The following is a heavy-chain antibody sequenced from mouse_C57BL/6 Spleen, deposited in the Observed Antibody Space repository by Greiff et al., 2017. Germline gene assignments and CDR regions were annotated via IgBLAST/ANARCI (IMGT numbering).Heavy chain of an antibody. CDR1: GYTFTDYY. J-gene: IGHJ2*01. CDR3: ASGGDYYGSSYSY. V-gene: IGHV1-76*01. D-gene: IGHD1-1*01. Sequence: VKVVESGAELVRPGASVKLSCKASGYTFTDYYINWVKQRPGQGLEWIARIYPGSGNTYYNEKFKGKATLTAEKSSSTAYMQLSSLTSEDSAVYFCASGGDYYGSSYSYWGQGTTLTVSS. CDR2: IYPGSGNT.